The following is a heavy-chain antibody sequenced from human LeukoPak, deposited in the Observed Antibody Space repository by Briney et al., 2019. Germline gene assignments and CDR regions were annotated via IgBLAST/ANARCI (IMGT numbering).Heavy chain of an antibody. Sequence: ASVKVSCKASGYTFTSYGISWVRQAPGQGLEWMGIINPSGGSTSYAQKFQGRVTMTRDMSTSTVYMELSRLRSEDTTVYYCARGPTNWFDPWGQGTLVTVSS. CDR3: ARGPTNWFDP. D-gene: IGHD4-17*01. V-gene: IGHV1-46*01. J-gene: IGHJ5*02. CDR2: INPSGGST. CDR1: GYTFTSYG.